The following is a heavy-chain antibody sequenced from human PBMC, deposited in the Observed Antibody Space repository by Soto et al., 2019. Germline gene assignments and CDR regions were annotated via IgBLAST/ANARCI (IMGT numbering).Heavy chain of an antibody. J-gene: IGHJ6*02. CDR3: ARGTISRMDV. Sequence: SETLSLTCAVSGGSISRGGYSWSWLRQPPGKGLEWIGYIYHSGSTYYNPSLKSRVTISVDRSKNQFSLKLSSVTAADTDVYYCARGTISRMDVWGQGTTVTVSS. CDR1: GGSISRGGYS. V-gene: IGHV4-30-2*01. D-gene: IGHD2-8*01. CDR2: IYHSGST.